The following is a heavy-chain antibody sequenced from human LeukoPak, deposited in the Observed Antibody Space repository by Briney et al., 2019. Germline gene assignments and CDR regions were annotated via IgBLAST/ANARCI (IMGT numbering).Heavy chain of an antibody. CDR1: GGSISSYY. Sequence: SETLSLTCTVSGGSISSYYWSWIRQPPGKGLEWIGYIYYSGSTNYNPSLKSRVTISVDTSKNQFSLKLSSVTAADTAVYYCARDQGAYGDYHFFDYWGQGTLVTVSS. CDR3: ARDQGAYGDYHFFDY. J-gene: IGHJ4*02. D-gene: IGHD4-17*01. CDR2: IYYSGST. V-gene: IGHV4-59*12.